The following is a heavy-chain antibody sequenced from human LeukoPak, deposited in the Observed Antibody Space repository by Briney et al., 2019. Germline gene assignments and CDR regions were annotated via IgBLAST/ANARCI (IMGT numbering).Heavy chain of an antibody. CDR2: IYTSGGT. CDR3: ARDYYDSSGYYYAL. V-gene: IGHV4-4*07. Sequence: SETLSLTRTVSGGSISSYYWSWIRQPAGQGLEWIGRIYTSGGTNYNPSLKSRVTMSIDTSKNQFSLKLSSVTAADTAVYYCARDYYDSSGYYYALWGQGTLVTVSS. CDR1: GGSISSYY. D-gene: IGHD3-22*01. J-gene: IGHJ4*02.